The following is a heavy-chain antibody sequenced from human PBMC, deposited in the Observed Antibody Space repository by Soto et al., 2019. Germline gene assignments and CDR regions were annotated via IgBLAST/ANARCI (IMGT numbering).Heavy chain of an antibody. CDR1: GYTFTSYD. V-gene: IGHV1-18*01. CDR2: MSANNGNT. J-gene: IGHJ5*02. D-gene: IGHD3-3*01. CDR3: ARDRSKTTYDFWSGYYPFDP. Sequence: GASVKVSSKASGYTFTSYDLNWVRQATGQGLEWMGWMSANNGNTNYAQKFQGRVTMTTDTSTSTAYMELRSLRSDDTAVYYCARDRSKTTYDFWSGYYPFDPWGQGTLVTVSS.